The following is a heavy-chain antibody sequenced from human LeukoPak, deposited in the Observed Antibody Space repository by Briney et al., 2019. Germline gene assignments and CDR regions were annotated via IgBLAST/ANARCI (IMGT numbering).Heavy chain of an antibody. J-gene: IGHJ6*02. D-gene: IGHD1-7*01. V-gene: IGHV1-2*02. CDR2: INPNSGGT. CDR3: ASYPLTEGSEGTTRYYYGMDV. Sequence: ASVKVSCKASGYTFTGYYMHWVRQAPGQGLEWMGWINPNSGGTNCAQKFQGRVTMTRDTSISTAYMELSRLRSDDTAVYYCASYPLTEGSEGTTRYYYGMDVWGQGTTVTVSS. CDR1: GYTFTGYY.